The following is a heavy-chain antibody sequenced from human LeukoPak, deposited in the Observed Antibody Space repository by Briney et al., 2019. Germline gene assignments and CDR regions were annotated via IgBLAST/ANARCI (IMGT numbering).Heavy chain of an antibody. CDR3: AKDRQYCGSASCPYYFDD. CDR1: GFTFTSYA. J-gene: IGHJ4*02. CDR2: ISGGCGGT. D-gene: IGHD2-2*01. Sequence: GGSLRLSCAASGFTFTSYAMSWVRQAPGKGLEWVSAISGGCGGTYYADSVKGRFTISRDNSKNTLYLQMNSLRAEDTAVYYCAKDRQYCGSASCPYYFDDWGQGTLVTVSS. V-gene: IGHV3-23*01.